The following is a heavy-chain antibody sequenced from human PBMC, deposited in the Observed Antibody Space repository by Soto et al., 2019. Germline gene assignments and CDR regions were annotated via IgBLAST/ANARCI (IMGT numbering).Heavy chain of an antibody. Sequence: QVQLQESGPGLVKPSETLSLACNVSGGSFGNYYWSWIRQPPGKGLEWIGYIYFGGSTNYNPSLKSRATISIDTSKHQLALRLSSVTAADSAVYYCATWLFVPDNYFYYGVDVWGHGTAVTISS. CDR1: GGSFGNYY. V-gene: IGHV4-59*01. J-gene: IGHJ6*02. D-gene: IGHD2-21*01. CDR2: IYFGGST. CDR3: ATWLFVPDNYFYYGVDV.